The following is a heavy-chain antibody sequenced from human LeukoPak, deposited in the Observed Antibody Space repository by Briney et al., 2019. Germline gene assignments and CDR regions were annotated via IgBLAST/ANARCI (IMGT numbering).Heavy chain of an antibody. Sequence: GASVKVSCKASGYTFTSYYIHWVRQAPGQGLERMGKINPSGGSTNYAQKFQGRVTMTRDTSTSTVYMELSSLGSDDTAVYYCARTIVDGGTSYWGQGTLVTVSS. CDR1: GYTFTSYY. CDR3: ARTIVDGGTSY. J-gene: IGHJ4*02. CDR2: INPSGGST. D-gene: IGHD2-15*01. V-gene: IGHV1-46*01.